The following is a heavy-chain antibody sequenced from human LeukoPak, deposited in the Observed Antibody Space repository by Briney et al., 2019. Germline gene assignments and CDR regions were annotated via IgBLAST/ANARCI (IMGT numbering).Heavy chain of an antibody. J-gene: IGHJ5*02. V-gene: IGHV3-21*01. Sequence: GGSLRLSCAASGFTFSSYSMNWVRQAPGKGLEWVSSISSSSSYIYYADSVKGRFTISRDNAENSLYLQMNSLRAEDTAVYYCARDLRLLWFGELSSWFDPWGQGTLVTVSS. D-gene: IGHD3-10*01. CDR3: ARDLRLLWFGELSSWFDP. CDR1: GFTFSSYS. CDR2: ISSSSSYI.